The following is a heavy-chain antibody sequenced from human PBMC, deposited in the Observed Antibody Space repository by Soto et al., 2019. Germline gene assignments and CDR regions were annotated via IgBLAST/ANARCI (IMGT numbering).Heavy chain of an antibody. J-gene: IGHJ3*01. CDR3: ARDFGSIFLCFYYYGSSHGAFDF. CDR1: GGSINIYY. Sequence: PSETLSLTCTVSGGSINIYYWSWIRQPPGKGLEWIGSFFYSGSTYYIPSLHTRVTVSVDTSKIQFSLSLISVTAADTALYYCARDFGSIFLCFYYYGSSHGAFDFSAQGSMVTVSS. CDR2: FFYSGST. V-gene: IGHV4-59*01. D-gene: IGHD3-22*01.